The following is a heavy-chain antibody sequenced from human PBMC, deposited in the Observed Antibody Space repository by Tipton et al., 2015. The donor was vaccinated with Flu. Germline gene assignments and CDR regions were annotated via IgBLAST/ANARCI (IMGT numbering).Heavy chain of an antibody. Sequence: TLSLTCTVSGGSISSYYWSWIRQPPGKGLEWIGYIYYSGGTNYNPSLKSRVTIPVDTSKNQFSLKLSSVTAADTAVYYCARAGGLYAFDIWGQGTMVTVSS. D-gene: IGHD1-26*01. V-gene: IGHV4-59*01. CDR3: ARAGGLYAFDI. J-gene: IGHJ3*02. CDR1: GGSISSYY. CDR2: IYYSGGT.